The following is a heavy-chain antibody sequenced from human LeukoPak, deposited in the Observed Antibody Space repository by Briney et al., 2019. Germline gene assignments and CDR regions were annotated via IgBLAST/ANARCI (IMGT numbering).Heavy chain of an antibody. J-gene: IGHJ6*02. D-gene: IGHD3-22*01. Sequence: ASVKVSCKASGYTFTGYFMHWVRQAPGQGLEWMGWITPNTGGTNYAQKFQGRVTMTRDTSISTAYMQLSRLRSDDTAVYYCARAARASYYDNSPQGMDVWGLGTTVTVSS. V-gene: IGHV1-2*02. CDR1: GYTFTGYF. CDR3: ARAARASYYDNSPQGMDV. CDR2: ITPNTGGT.